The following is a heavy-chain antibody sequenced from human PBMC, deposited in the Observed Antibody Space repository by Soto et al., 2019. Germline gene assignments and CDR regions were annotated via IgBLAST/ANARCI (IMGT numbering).Heavy chain of an antibody. J-gene: IGHJ5*02. CDR1: GGSINSDY. CDR3: ARDWDSSGLFDP. Sequence: SETLSLTCTVSGGSINSDYWSWIRQSPGKGLEWIGYIYYRGTTNYNSSLRSRVTISVDTSKNQFSLKLSSVTAADTAVYYCARDWDSSGLFDPWGQGALVTVSS. D-gene: IGHD3-10*01. V-gene: IGHV4-59*12. CDR2: IYYRGTT.